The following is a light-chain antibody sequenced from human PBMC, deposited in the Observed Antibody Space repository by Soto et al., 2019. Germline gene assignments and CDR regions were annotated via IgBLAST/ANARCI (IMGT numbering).Light chain of an antibody. J-gene: IGLJ1*01. CDR1: SFDVGGYNY. V-gene: IGLV2-8*01. Sequence: QSVLTQPPSASGSPGQSVTISCTGTSFDVGGYNYVSWSQQHPGKAPQVLMYEVSKRPSGVPDRFSGSKSGNTASLTVSGLQAEDEADYYCSAYADTNICVFGTGTKVTVL. CDR3: SAYADTNICV. CDR2: EVS.